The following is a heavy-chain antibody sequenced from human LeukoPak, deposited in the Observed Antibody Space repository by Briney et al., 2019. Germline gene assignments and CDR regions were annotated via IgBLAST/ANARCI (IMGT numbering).Heavy chain of an antibody. V-gene: IGHV3-13*01. CDR3: ARGGIQVSGIDEFDY. J-gene: IGHJ4*02. Sequence: GGSLRLSCAASGFTFIDYDMHWVRQVIGKGLEWVSAIAIRGDTHYSGSVKGRFTISRENAESSLYLQMNSLRAEDTAVYYCARGGIQVSGIDEFDYWGQGTLVTVSS. D-gene: IGHD6-19*01. CDR2: IAIRGDT. CDR1: GFTFIDYD.